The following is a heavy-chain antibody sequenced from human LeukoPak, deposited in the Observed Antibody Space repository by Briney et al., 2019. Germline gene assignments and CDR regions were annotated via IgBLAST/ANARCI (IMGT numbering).Heavy chain of an antibody. D-gene: IGHD3-22*01. J-gene: IGHJ1*01. V-gene: IGHV1-2*02. CDR1: GYTFTSYG. CDR2: INPNSGGT. CDR3: ARAFYDSSDYEYFQH. Sequence: GASVKVSCKASGYTFTSYGISWVRQAPGQGLEWMGWINPNSGGTNYAQKFQGRVTMTRDTSISTAYLELSRLRSDDTAVYYCARAFYDSSDYEYFQHWGQGTLVTVSS.